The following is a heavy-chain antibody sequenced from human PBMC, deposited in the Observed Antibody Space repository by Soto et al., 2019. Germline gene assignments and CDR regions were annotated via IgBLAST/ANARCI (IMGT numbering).Heavy chain of an antibody. J-gene: IGHJ4*02. V-gene: IGHV4-34*01. CDR3: ARVRFLEWLLYGSYYFDY. Sequence: SETLSLTCAVYGGSFSGYYWSWIRQPPGKGLEWIGEINHSGSTNYNPSLKSRVTISVDTSKNQFSLKLSSVTAADTAVYYCARVRFLEWLLYGSYYFDYWGQGTLVTVSS. CDR2: INHSGST. D-gene: IGHD3-3*01. CDR1: GGSFSGYY.